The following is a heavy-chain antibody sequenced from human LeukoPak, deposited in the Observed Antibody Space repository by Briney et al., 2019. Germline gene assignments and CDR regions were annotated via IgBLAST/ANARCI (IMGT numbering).Heavy chain of an antibody. V-gene: IGHV3-7*05. CDR2: IKEDGSEK. Sequence: GGSLRLSCATSGFTFNSCWMSWVRQAPGKGLEWVANIKEDGSEKYYVDSVKGRFTISRDNAKNSLYLQVNSLRAEDTASYYCARGSSGYYDEHDCWGQGTLVTVSS. CDR1: GFTFNSCW. J-gene: IGHJ4*02. CDR3: ARGSSGYYDEHDC. D-gene: IGHD3-22*01.